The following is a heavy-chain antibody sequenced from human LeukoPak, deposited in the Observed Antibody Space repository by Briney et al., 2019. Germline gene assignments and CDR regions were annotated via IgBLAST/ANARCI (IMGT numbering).Heavy chain of an antibody. J-gene: IGHJ4*02. CDR2: IWYDRSNK. Sequence: PGRSLRLSCAASGFTFSSYGMHWVRQAPGKGLEWVAVIWYDRSNKYYADSVKGRFTISRDNSKNTLYLQMNSLRAEDTAVYYCAKVSGYSYGEFDYWGQGTLVTVSS. V-gene: IGHV3-33*06. CDR1: GFTFSSYG. CDR3: AKVSGYSYGEFDY. D-gene: IGHD5-18*01.